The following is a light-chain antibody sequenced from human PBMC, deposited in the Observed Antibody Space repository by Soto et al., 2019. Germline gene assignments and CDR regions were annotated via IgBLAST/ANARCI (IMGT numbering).Light chain of an antibody. V-gene: IGLV2-14*01. J-gene: IGLJ2*01. CDR1: SSDIGGYNY. CDR3: SSYTSSSTLV. CDR2: EVS. Sequence: QSALTQPASVSGSPGQSITISCTGTSSDIGGYNYVSWYQHHPGRAPKLMIYEVSNRPSGISSRFSGSKSGNTASLTISGLQAEDEAAYYYSSYTSSSTLVFGGGTKLTVL.